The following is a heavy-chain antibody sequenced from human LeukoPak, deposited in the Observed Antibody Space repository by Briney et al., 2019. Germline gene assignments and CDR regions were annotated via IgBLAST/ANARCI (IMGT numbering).Heavy chain of an antibody. V-gene: IGHV5-51*01. CDR2: IYPGDSDT. CDR3: ARHASFYYYYYGMDV. D-gene: IGHD3-16*01. CDR1: GYSFTSYW. Sequence: SGESLKISCKGSGYSFTSYWIGWVRQMPGKGLEWMGIIYPGDSDTRYSPSFQGQVTISADKSISTAYLQWSSPKASDTAMYYCARHASFYYYYYGMDVWGQGTTVTVSS. J-gene: IGHJ6*02.